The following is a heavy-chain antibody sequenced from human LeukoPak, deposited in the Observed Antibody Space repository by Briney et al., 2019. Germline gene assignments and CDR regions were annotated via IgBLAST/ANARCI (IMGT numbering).Heavy chain of an antibody. CDR3: ARLARRLLFFPTGYFDY. CDR2: INHSGST. Sequence: SETMSLAWPVDGGSFSGYYWSWIRQPSGKGLEWIGEINHSGSTNYNPSLKSRVPISVDTPKNQFSLKLSSVTAADTAVYYCARLARRLLFFPTGYFDYWGQGTLVTVSS. V-gene: IGHV4-34*01. CDR1: GGSFSGYY. D-gene: IGHD3-10*01. J-gene: IGHJ4*02.